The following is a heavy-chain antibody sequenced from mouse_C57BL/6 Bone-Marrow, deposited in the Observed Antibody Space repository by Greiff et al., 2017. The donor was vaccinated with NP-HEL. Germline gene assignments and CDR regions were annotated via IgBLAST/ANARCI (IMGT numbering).Heavy chain of an antibody. J-gene: IGHJ2*01. CDR2: INPSSGYT. Sequence: QIEQSGAELARPGASVKMSCKASGYTFTSYTMHWVKQRPGQGLEWIGYINPSSGYTKYNQKFKDKATLTADKSSSTAYMQLSSLTSEDSAVYYCARGGSVDYWGQGTTLTVSS. V-gene: IGHV1-4*01. CDR3: ARGGSVDY. CDR1: GYTFTSYT. D-gene: IGHD1-1*02.